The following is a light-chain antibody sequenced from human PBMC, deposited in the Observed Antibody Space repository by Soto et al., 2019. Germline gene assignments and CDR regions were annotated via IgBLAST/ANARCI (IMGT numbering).Light chain of an antibody. V-gene: IGKV3-20*01. CDR3: QQYGSAPLT. CDR2: GAS. CDR1: QSVSSNY. Sequence: EIVLTQSPGTLSLSPGERATLSCRASQSVSSNYLAWFQQKPGQPPRFVIYGASSRATGIPDRFSGSGSGTDFTLTISRLEPEDFAVYYCQQYGSAPLTFGGGTKVEIK. J-gene: IGKJ4*01.